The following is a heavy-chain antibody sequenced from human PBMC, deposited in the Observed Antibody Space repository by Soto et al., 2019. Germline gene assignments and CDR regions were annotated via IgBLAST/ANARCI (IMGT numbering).Heavy chain of an antibody. CDR3: ARLGYSYGPDKFDS. CDR1: GGSIRSYY. CDR2: IYYSGST. V-gene: IGHV4-59*08. Sequence: QVQLQESGPGLVKPSETLSLTCTVSGGSIRSYYWSWIRQPPGKGLEWIGYIYYSGSTNYNPSLKSRVTISVDTSKNQFSLKLSSVTDADTAVYYCARLGYSYGPDKFDSWGQGTLVTVSS. J-gene: IGHJ4*02. D-gene: IGHD5-18*01.